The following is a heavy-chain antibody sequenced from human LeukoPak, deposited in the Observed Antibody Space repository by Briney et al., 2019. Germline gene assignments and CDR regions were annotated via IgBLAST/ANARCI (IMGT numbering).Heavy chain of an antibody. V-gene: IGHV1-2*02. CDR2: INPNSGGT. J-gene: IGHJ4*02. D-gene: IGHD5-12*01. CDR3: ARETRGYSGYGPYYFDY. CDR1: GYTFTGYY. Sequence: ASVKVSCKASGYTFTGYYMHWVRQAPGQGLEWMGWINPNSGGTNYAQKFRGRVTMTRDTSISTAYMELSRLRSDDTAVYYCARETRGYSGYGPYYFDYWGQGTLVTVSS.